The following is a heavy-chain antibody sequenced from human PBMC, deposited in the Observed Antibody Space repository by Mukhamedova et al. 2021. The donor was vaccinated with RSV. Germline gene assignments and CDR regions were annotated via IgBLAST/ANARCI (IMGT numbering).Heavy chain of an antibody. J-gene: IGHJ4*01. CDR3: ASTRRRRIVAPTNETTDY. CDR2: ISSSSSYI. V-gene: IGHV3-21*01. D-gene: IGHD5-12*01. Sequence: EWVSSISSSSSYIYYADSVKGRFTISRDNAKNSLYLQMNSLRAEDTAVYYCASTRRRRIVAPTNETTDYSGHGTLVTVSS.